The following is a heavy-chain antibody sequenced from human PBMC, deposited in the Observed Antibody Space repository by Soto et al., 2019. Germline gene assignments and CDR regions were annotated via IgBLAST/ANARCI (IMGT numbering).Heavy chain of an antibody. J-gene: IGHJ6*02. Sequence: LRLSCAASGFTYSNAWMSWVRQAPGKGLEWVGRIKSKTDGGTTDYAAPVKGRFTISRDESKNTLYLQMNSLKTEDTAVYYCTTDRFQIQLLFRWYYYYGMDVWGQGTTVTVSS. CDR1: GFTYSNAW. V-gene: IGHV3-15*01. D-gene: IGHD2-2*01. CDR3: TTDRFQIQLLFRWYYYYGMDV. CDR2: IKSKTDGGTT.